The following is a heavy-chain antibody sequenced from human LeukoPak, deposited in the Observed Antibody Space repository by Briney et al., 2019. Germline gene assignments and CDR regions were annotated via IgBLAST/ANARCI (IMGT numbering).Heavy chain of an antibody. CDR1: GGTFSSYA. CDR2: INAGNGNT. D-gene: IGHD3-22*01. CDR3: ARDRSSGFDY. Sequence: GASVKVSCKASGGTFSSYAISWVRQAPGQRLEWMGWINAGNGNTKYSQKFQGRVTITRDTSASTAYMELSSLRSEDTAVYYCARDRSSGFDYWGQGTLVTVSS. J-gene: IGHJ4*02. V-gene: IGHV1-3*01.